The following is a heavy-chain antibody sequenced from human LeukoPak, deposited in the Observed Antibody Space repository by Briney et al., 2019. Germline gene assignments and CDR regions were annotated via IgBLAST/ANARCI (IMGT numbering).Heavy chain of an antibody. CDR3: ARGELSSGYYYDY. CDR2: IKKDGSEK. CDR1: GFTFSSYG. J-gene: IGHJ4*02. Sequence: GGSLRLSGAASGFTFSSYGMSWVRQAPGKGLGWGANIKKDGSEKYYVDSVKGRFTISRDNAKNSLYLQMNSLRAEDTAVYYCARGELSSGYYYDYWGQGTLVTVSS. D-gene: IGHD3-22*01. V-gene: IGHV3-7*03.